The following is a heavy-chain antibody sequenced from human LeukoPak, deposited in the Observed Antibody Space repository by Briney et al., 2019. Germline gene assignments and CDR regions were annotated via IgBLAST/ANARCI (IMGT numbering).Heavy chain of an antibody. CDR1: GYTFTSYG. CDR2: ISAYNGNT. Sequence: ASVKVSCKASGYTFTSYGISRVRQAPGQGLEWMGWISAYNGNTNYAQKLQGRVTMTTDTSTSTAYMELRSLRSDDTAVYYCARGDLRYFDWLNAFDYWGQGTLVTVSS. V-gene: IGHV1-18*01. D-gene: IGHD3-9*01. CDR3: ARGDLRYFDWLNAFDY. J-gene: IGHJ4*02.